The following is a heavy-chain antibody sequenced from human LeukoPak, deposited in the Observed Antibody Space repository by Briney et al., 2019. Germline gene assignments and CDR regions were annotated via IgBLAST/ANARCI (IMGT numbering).Heavy chain of an antibody. CDR1: GDSVSSNSAA. CDR3: ARARGYFDL. D-gene: IGHD3-10*01. V-gene: IGHV6-1*01. Sequence: SQTLSLTCALSGDSVSSNSAAWSWIRQSPSRGLEWLGRTYYRSKWNNNYAISVKSRITINPDTSKNQFSLQLNSVTPEDTGVYYCARARGYFDLWGRGALVTVSS. J-gene: IGHJ2*01. CDR2: TYYRSKWNN.